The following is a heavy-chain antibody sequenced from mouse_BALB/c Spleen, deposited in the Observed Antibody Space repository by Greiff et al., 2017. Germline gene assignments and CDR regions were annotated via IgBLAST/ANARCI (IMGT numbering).Heavy chain of an antibody. J-gene: IGHJ4*01. CDR3: ARRQTGHYAMDY. Sequence: QVQLQQSGPELVKPGASVRISCKASGYTFTSYYIHWVKQRPGQGLEWIGWIYPGNVNTKYNEKFKGKATLTADKSSSTAYMQLSSLTSEDSAVYFCARRQTGHYAMDYWGQGTSVTVSS. CDR1: GYTFTSYY. CDR2: IYPGNVNT. D-gene: IGHD4-1*01. V-gene: IGHV1S56*01.